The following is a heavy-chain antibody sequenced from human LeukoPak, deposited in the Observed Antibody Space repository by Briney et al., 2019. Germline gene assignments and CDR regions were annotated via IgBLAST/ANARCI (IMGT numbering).Heavy chain of an antibody. CDR3: ARASYSSSWYVDGMDV. D-gene: IGHD6-13*01. CDR2: ISSSGSTI. Sequence: PGGSLRLSCAASGFTFSSYSMTWVRQAQGKGLEWVSYISSSGSTIYYADSVKGRFTISRDNAKNSLYLQMNSLRAEDTAVYYCARASYSSSWYVDGMDVWGQGTTVTVSS. CDR1: GFTFSSYS. V-gene: IGHV3-48*04. J-gene: IGHJ6*02.